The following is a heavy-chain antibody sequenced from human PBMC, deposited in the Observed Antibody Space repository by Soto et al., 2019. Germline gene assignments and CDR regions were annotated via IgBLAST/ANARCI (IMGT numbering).Heavy chain of an antibody. D-gene: IGHD6-13*01. V-gene: IGHV3-11*01. CDR1: GFTFSDYY. J-gene: IGHJ4*02. CDR2: ISGSTTGI. CDR3: ARVGAVGIYYFDY. Sequence: QVQLVESGGGLVKPGGSVRLSCAASGFTFSDYYMAWIRQAPGRGLEWISYISGSTTGIYYADSVKGRFTISRDNAKTSLYLQMSSLRAEDTAVYYCARVGAVGIYYFDYWGQGTLVTVSS.